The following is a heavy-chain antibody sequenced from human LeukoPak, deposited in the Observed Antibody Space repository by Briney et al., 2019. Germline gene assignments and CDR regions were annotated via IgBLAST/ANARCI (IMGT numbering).Heavy chain of an antibody. D-gene: IGHD6-13*01. CDR1: GFTFSSYG. J-gene: IGHJ4*02. CDR3: AKDRSSTWSFDY. V-gene: IGHV3-30*18. CDR2: ISYDGSNK. Sequence: PGGSLRLSCAASGFTFSSYGIHWVRQAPGKGLEWVVVISYDGSNKYYADSVKGRFTISRDNSKNTLYLQMNSLRAEDTAVYYCAKDRSSTWSFDYRGQGTLVTVSS.